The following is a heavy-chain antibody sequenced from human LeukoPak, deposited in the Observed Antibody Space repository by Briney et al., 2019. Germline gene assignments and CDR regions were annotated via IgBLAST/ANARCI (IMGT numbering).Heavy chain of an antibody. V-gene: IGHV3-11*06. CDR3: AREHSSGYIFHS. J-gene: IGHJ3*01. CDR1: GFTFNDFY. CDR2: ISSSSSYT. D-gene: IGHD6-19*01. Sequence: GGSLRLTCAASGFTFNDFYMSWIRQAPGKGLEWVSYISSSSSYTNYADSVKGRFTISRDNAKNSLYLQMNSLRVEDTAVYYCAREHSSGYIFHSWGQGTMVTVSS.